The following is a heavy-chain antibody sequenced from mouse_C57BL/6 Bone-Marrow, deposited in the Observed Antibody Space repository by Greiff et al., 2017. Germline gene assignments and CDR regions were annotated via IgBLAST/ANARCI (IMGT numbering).Heavy chain of an antibody. V-gene: IGHV1-82*01. CDR3: ARETTVEDYFDY. CDR1: GYAFSSSW. J-gene: IGHJ2*01. Sequence: QVQLQQSGPELVKPGASVKISCKASGYAFSSSWMNWVKQRPGKGLEWIGRIYPGDGDTNYNGKFKGKATLTADKSSSTAYMQLSSLTSEDSAVYFCARETTVEDYFDYWGQGTTRTVSS. D-gene: IGHD1-1*01. CDR2: IYPGDGDT.